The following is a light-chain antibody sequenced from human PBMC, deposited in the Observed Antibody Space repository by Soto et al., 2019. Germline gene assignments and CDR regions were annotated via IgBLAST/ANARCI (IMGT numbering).Light chain of an antibody. CDR2: EVN. CDR3: ASYTISSTRV. Sequence: QSVLTQPASVSGSPGQSITISCTGSNSDVGAYNYVSWYQQHPGKAPKLIIYEVNNRPSGVSHRFSGSKSGNTASLTISGLQAGDEADYYCASYTISSTRVFGGGTKLTVL. CDR1: NSDVGAYNY. V-gene: IGLV2-14*01. J-gene: IGLJ3*02.